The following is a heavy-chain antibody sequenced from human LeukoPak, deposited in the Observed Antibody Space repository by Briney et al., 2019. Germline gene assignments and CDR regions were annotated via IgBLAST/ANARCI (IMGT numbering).Heavy chain of an antibody. D-gene: IGHD4-17*01. V-gene: IGHV4-30-2*01. J-gene: IGHJ2*01. CDR3: ARDIPYGVYWYFDL. CDR1: GGSISSGGYS. Sequence: SETLSLTCAVSGGSISSGGYSWSWIRQPPGKGLEWIGYIYHSGSTYCNPSLKSRVTISVDRSKNQFSLKLSSVTAADTAVYYCARDIPYGVYWYFDLWGRGTLVTVSS. CDR2: IYHSGST.